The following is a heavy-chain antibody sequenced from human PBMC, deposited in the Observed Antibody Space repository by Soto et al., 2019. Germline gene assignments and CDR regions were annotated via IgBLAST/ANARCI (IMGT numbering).Heavy chain of an antibody. CDR2: IAQDVSIK. Sequence: QVQLVESGGGVVQPGRSLRLSCAASGFTLSSYVMHWVRQAPGKGLEWVAVIAQDVSIKAYADSVKGRFTISRDNSKNTLYMEMNSLRAEDTAVYYCAREDYSSSYAGTFQHWGQGTLVTVSS. V-gene: IGHV3-30*03. CDR3: AREDYSSSYAGTFQH. J-gene: IGHJ1*01. D-gene: IGHD3-22*01. CDR1: GFTLSSYV.